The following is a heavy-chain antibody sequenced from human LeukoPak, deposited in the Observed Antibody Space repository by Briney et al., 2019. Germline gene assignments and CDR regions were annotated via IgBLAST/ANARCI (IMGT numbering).Heavy chain of an antibody. D-gene: IGHD5-24*01. CDR3: AKDQSSMGWQWLHSFFDY. CDR1: GFTFSSYW. J-gene: IGHJ4*02. V-gene: IGHV3-74*01. Sequence: PGGSLRLSCAASGFTFSSYWMHWVRQAPGKGLVWVSRINGDGSSTAYADSVKGRFTISRDNSKNTLYLQMNSLRAEDTAVYYCAKDQSSMGWQWLHSFFDYWGQGTLVTVSS. CDR2: INGDGSST.